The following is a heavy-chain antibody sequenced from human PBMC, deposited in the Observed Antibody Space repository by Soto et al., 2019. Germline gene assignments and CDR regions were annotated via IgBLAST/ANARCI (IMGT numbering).Heavy chain of an antibody. Sequence: ASVKVSCKASGYTLTNHGISWVRQAPGEGLEWMGWISPYNGDTNNAQKFQGRFTISRDNAKDSLYLQMNSLRAEDTAVYYCARSGVVTAIHLDYWYFDLWGRGTLVTVSS. D-gene: IGHD2-21*02. CDR2: ISPYNGDT. J-gene: IGHJ2*01. CDR1: GYTLTNHG. V-gene: IGHV1-18*01. CDR3: ARSGVVTAIHLDYWYFDL.